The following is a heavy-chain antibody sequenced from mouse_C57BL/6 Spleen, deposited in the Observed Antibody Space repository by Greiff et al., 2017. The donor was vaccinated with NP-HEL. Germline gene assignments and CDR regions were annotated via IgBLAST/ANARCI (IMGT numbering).Heavy chain of an antibody. V-gene: IGHV1-22*01. CDR2: INPNNGGT. CDR1: GYTFTDYY. CDR3: ARHEEVYYAMDY. Sequence: VQLQQSGPELVKPGASVKMSCKASGYTFTDYYMHWVKQSHGKSLEWIGYINPNNGGTSYNQKFKDKATLTADKSSSTVYMELSRLTSEDSAVYFCARHEEVYYAMDYWGQGTSVTVSS. J-gene: IGHJ4*01.